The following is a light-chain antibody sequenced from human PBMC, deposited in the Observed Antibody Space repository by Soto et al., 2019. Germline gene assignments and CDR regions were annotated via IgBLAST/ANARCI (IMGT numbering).Light chain of an antibody. Sequence: EIVLTQSPATLSVSPGERATLSCRATETVSTNLAWFQRKAGQPPRLLIYDASNRATGIPARFSGSGSGTDFTLTISSLEPEDFAVYYCQQRSNWPTFGQGTRLEIK. CDR3: QQRSNWPT. CDR2: DAS. CDR1: ETVSTN. J-gene: IGKJ5*01. V-gene: IGKV3-11*01.